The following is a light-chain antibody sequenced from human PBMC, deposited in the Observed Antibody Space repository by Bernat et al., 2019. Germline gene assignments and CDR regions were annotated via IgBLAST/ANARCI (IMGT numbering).Light chain of an antibody. V-gene: IGLV6-57*01. Sequence: NFMLTQPHSVSESPGKTVTISCTRSSGSIASNYVQWYQQRPGGSPTTVIYEENQRPSGVPDRFSGSIDSSSNSASLTISGLKTEDEADYYCQSYDSSNQVFGGGTKLTVL. J-gene: IGLJ3*02. CDR3: QSYDSSNQV. CDR2: EEN. CDR1: SGSIASNY.